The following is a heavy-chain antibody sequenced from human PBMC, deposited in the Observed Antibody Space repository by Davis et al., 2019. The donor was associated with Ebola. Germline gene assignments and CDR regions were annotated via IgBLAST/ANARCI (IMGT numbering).Heavy chain of an antibody. Sequence: AASVKVSCKASGYTFTSYYMHWVRQAPGQGLEWMGIINPSGGSTSYAQEFQGRVTITRDTSASTAYMELSSLRSEDTAVYYCASPIFWSGYSTPRRSDAFDIWGQGTMVTVSS. CDR1: GYTFTSYY. V-gene: IGHV1-46*01. J-gene: IGHJ3*02. CDR3: ASPIFWSGYSTPRRSDAFDI. CDR2: INPSGGST. D-gene: IGHD3-3*01.